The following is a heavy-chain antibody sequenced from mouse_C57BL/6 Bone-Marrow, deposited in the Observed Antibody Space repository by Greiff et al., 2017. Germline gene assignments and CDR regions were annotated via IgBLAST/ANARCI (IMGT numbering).Heavy chain of an antibody. CDR1: GYTFTSYW. V-gene: IGHV1-55*01. CDR3: ARRRVYYDSFDY. CDR2: IYPGSGST. J-gene: IGHJ2*01. D-gene: IGHD1-1*01. Sequence: QVQLQQPGAELVKPGASVKMSCKASGYTFTSYWITWVKQRPGQGLEWIGDIYPGSGSTNYNEKFKSKATLTVDTSSSTSYMQLSSLTSEDSAVYSCARRRVYYDSFDYWGQGTTLTVSA.